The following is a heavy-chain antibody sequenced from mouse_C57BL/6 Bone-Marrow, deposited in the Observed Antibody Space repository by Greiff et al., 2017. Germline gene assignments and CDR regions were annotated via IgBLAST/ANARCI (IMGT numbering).Heavy chain of an antibody. Sequence: VQLQQPGAELVKPGASVKLSCKASGYTFTSYWMHWVKQRPGQGLEWIGMIHPNSGSTNYNEKFKSKAKLTVDTSSSTAYMQLSSLTSEDSAVYYCARRRVRLYFDYWGQGTALTVSA. D-gene: IGHD2-14*01. J-gene: IGHJ2*01. CDR1: GYTFTSYW. V-gene: IGHV1-64*01. CDR3: ARRRVRLYFDY. CDR2: IHPNSGST.